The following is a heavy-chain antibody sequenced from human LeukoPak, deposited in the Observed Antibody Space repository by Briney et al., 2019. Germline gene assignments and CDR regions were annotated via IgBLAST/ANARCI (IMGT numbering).Heavy chain of an antibody. CDR2: INHSGST. V-gene: IGHV4-34*01. CDR3: ARGHYSSSWYYY. CDR1: GGSFSGYY. D-gene: IGHD6-13*01. J-gene: IGHJ4*02. Sequence: SETLSLTCAVYGGSFSGYYWSWIRQPPGKGLEWIGEINHSGSTNYNPSLKSRATISVDTSKNQFSLKLSSVTAADTAVYYCARGHYSSSWYYYWGQGTLVTVSS.